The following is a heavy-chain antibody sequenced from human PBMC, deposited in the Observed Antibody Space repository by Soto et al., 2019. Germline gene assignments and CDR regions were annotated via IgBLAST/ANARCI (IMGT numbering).Heavy chain of an antibody. CDR3: ATGEHNDGYNFYHGMDV. V-gene: IGHV1-69*01. Sequence: QVQVVQSGAEVKKPGSSVKVSCKVSGGIFTNNAISWVRQAPGQGLEWLGGVIPLFDTAYYAQIFRGRLRISADGATTTDYMELSGLTSADTAVYFCATGEHNDGYNFYHGMDVWGQGTTGTVS. D-gene: IGHD3-10*01. CDR1: GGIFTNNA. CDR2: VIPLFDTA. J-gene: IGHJ6*02.